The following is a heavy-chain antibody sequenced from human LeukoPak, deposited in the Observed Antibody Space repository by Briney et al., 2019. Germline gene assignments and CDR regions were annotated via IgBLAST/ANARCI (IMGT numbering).Heavy chain of an antibody. CDR2: INPNSGGT. CDR3: ARDGGLGGYCSGGSCYDY. J-gene: IGHJ4*02. CDR1: GYTFTGYY. V-gene: IGHV1-2*02. D-gene: IGHD2-15*01. Sequence: GASVKVSCKASGYTFTGYYMHWVRQAPGQGLEWMGWINPNSGGTNYAQKFQGRVTMTRDTSISTAYMELSRLRSDDTAVYYCARDGGLGGYCSGGSCYDYWGQGTLVTVPS.